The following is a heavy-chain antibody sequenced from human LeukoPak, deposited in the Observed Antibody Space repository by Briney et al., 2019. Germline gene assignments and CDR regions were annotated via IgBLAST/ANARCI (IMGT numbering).Heavy chain of an antibody. V-gene: IGHV3-11*01. CDR1: GFSFSDHY. CDR3: SNVLGLLAL. CDR2: IRGSGTVT. D-gene: IGHD3-16*01. Sequence: GGSLRLSCAASGFSFSDHYMTWIRQAPGKGLELVAYIRGSGTVTNYRDSVKGRFTISRDNSMNSLYLQMNSLRVEDTAIYYCSNVLGLLALWGRGTRVTVSP. J-gene: IGHJ4*02.